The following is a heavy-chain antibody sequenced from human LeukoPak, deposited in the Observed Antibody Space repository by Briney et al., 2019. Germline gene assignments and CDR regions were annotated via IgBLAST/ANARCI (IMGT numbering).Heavy chain of an antibody. CDR3: ARGGYYDSSGYRPFDY. CDR1: GDSISDYY. Sequence: SETLSLTCTVSGDSISDYYWSWMRQPPGRGLEWIGYSGSTNYNPSLKSRVTISVDTSKDQFSLKLSSVTAADTAVYYCARGGYYDSSGYRPFDYWGQGTLVTVSS. V-gene: IGHV4-59*01. D-gene: IGHD3-22*01. CDR2: SGST. J-gene: IGHJ4*02.